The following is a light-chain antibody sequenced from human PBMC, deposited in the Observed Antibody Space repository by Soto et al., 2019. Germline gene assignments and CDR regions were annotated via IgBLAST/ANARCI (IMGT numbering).Light chain of an antibody. CDR3: QQYNSYPIT. J-gene: IGKJ5*01. Sequence: AIQLTQSPYSLSASVGDRVTVTCRASQGISSALAWHQQKPGKAPELLIYDASNLESGVPSRFSGSGSGTDFTLTISSLLPEDFATYYCQQYNSYPITFGQGTRLDIK. CDR2: DAS. CDR1: QGISSA. V-gene: IGKV1-13*02.